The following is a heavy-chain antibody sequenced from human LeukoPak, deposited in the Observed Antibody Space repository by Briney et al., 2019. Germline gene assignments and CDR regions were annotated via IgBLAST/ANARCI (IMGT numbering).Heavy chain of an antibody. CDR3: AREGIEVVPVDY. CDR1: GFTFSSYA. Sequence: GGSLRLSCAASGFTFSSYAMSWVRQAPGKGLEWVSAISGSGDSTYYGDSVKGRFTISRDNAKNSLYLQMNSLRAEDTAVYYCAREGIEVVPVDYWGQGTLVTVSS. CDR2: ISGSGDST. V-gene: IGHV3-23*01. D-gene: IGHD2-15*01. J-gene: IGHJ4*02.